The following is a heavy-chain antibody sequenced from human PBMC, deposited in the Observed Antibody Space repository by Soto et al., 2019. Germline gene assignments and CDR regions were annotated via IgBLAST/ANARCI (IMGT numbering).Heavy chain of an antibody. Sequence: GGSMRLSCAASGFTFSSYAMSWVRQAPGKGLECVSAISGSCGSTYYAASVKGRFTISRDNSKTTLYLQMNSLRAEDTAVDYCAKDQQLATSGYDRMDVLGHGTTVTVSS. V-gene: IGHV3-23*01. CDR3: AKDQQLATSGYDRMDV. CDR1: GFTFSSYA. J-gene: IGHJ6*02. CDR2: ISGSCGST. D-gene: IGHD6-13*01.